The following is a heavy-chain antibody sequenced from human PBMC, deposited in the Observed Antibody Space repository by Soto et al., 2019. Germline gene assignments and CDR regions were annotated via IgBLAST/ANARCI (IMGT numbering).Heavy chain of an antibody. CDR1: GFSFSSYD. CDR3: GGFYTNGVCSNAGFD. V-gene: IGHV3-23*01. D-gene: IGHD2-8*01. Sequence: EVQLLESGGGLVQPGGSLRLSCAASGFSFSSYDMSWVRQAPGKGLEWVSAISGSGGSTYYADSVKGRFTISRDNSKKTVYLQMNSLRPEDTAVYYCGGFYTNGVCSNAGFDWGQGTLVTVSS. J-gene: IGHJ4*02. CDR2: ISGSGGST.